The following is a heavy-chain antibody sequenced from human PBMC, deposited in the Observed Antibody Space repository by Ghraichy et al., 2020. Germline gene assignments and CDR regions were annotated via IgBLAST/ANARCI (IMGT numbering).Heavy chain of an antibody. J-gene: IGHJ4*02. CDR2: INPNSGDT. CDR1: GYSFTGFY. V-gene: IGHV1-2*02. D-gene: IGHD1-14*01. CDR3: ATDTTSAAIFDF. Sequence: ASVKVSCKTSGYSFTGFYMHWVRQAPGQGLEWMGWINPNSGDTKYAQKFQDRVTMTRDSSISTAYLDLSRLRSDDTAVYYCATDTTSAAIFDFWGQGTLVTVSS.